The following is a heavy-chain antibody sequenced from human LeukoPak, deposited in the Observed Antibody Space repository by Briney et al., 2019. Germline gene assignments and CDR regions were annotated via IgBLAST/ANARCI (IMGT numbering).Heavy chain of an antibody. CDR3: ARQSSSGWYLDY. V-gene: IGHV4-59*08. CDR2: IYYSGTT. J-gene: IGHJ4*02. D-gene: IGHD6-19*01. Sequence: SETLSLTCTVSGGSISSYYWSWIRQPPGKGLEWIGYIYYSGTTNNNPSLKSRVTISVDTSKNQFSLELRSVTAADTAVYYCARQSSSGWYLDYWGQGTLVTVSS. CDR1: GGSISSYY.